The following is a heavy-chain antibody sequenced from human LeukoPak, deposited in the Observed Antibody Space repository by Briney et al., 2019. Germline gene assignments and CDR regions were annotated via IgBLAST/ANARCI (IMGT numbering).Heavy chain of an antibody. J-gene: IGHJ4*02. Sequence: SVKVSCKASGGTFSSYAISWVRQAPGQGLEWMGGIIPIFGTASYAQKFQGRVTITADESTSTAYMELSSLRSEDTAVYYCARGYSSSWYVKNYFDYWGQGTLVTVSS. CDR3: ARGYSSSWYVKNYFDY. D-gene: IGHD6-13*01. CDR2: IIPIFGTA. V-gene: IGHV1-69*13. CDR1: GGTFSSYA.